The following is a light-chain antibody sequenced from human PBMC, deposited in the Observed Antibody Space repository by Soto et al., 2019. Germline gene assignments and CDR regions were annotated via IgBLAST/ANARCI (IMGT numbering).Light chain of an antibody. J-gene: IGKJ1*01. V-gene: IGKV1-39*01. Sequence: DIQMTQSPSSLSASAGDTVVISCRASQNVNAYVNWYQQRPGKAPKLLIFAASSLKSGVPSRFSGAGSGTDFSLTISGLQPEDFATYYCQESYNILTWKFGQGTKVDIK. CDR2: AAS. CDR3: QESYNILTWK. CDR1: QNVNAY.